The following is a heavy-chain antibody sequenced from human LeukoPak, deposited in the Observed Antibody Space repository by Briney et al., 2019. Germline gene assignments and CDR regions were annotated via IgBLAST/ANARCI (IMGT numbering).Heavy chain of an antibody. D-gene: IGHD3-3*01. CDR2: ISDSGGST. J-gene: IGHJ4*02. Sequence: GGSLRLSCAASGFTFSNYGMNWVRQAPGKGLEWVSSISDSGGSTYYADSVKGRFTISRDNSKNTLYLQMNSLRAEDTAVYYCARGRSGGHFDLWGQGTLVTVSS. V-gene: IGHV3-23*01. CDR3: ARGRSGGHFDL. CDR1: GFTFSNYG.